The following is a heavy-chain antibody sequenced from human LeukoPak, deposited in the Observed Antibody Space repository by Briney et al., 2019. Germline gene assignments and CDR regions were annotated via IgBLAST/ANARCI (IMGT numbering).Heavy chain of an antibody. Sequence: RAGGSLRLSCAASGFIVSENYMSWVRQAPGEGLECVSTVYSGGLTFYADPGKGGFTISRDNSKNTLYLQMSSLRAEITAVYYCVRGRWPGLGDFWGQGTTVTVSS. CDR1: GFIVSENY. D-gene: IGHD6-19*01. J-gene: IGHJ6*02. V-gene: IGHV3-66*01. CDR3: VRGRWPGLGDF. CDR2: VYSGGLT.